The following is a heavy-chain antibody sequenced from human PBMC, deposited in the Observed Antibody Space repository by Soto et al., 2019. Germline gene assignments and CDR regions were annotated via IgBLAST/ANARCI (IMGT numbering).Heavy chain of an antibody. CDR3: TGDPPTGSPGIDY. D-gene: IGHD2-15*01. Sequence: PGGSLRLSCAASGFTFGSAWMNWVRQTPGKGLEWVGRIKSKVDGGTTDYAAPVKGRFSISRDDSQTTLYLQMNSLKTEDTAVYFCTGDPPTGSPGIDYWGQGTLVTVSS. J-gene: IGHJ4*02. CDR2: IKSKVDGGTT. V-gene: IGHV3-15*07. CDR1: GFTFGSAW.